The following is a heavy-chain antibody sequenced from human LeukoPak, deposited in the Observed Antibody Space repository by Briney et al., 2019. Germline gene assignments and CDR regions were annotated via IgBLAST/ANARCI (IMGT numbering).Heavy chain of an antibody. CDR1: GFTFSSYA. CDR3: ARDLQSGIAAAGTLGY. V-gene: IGHV3-30*04. Sequence: GGSLGLSCAASGFTFSSYAMHWVRQAPGKGLEWVAVISYDGSNKYYADSVKGRFTISRDNSKNTLYLQMNSLRAEDTAVYYCARDLQSGIAAAGTLGYWGQGTLVTVSS. CDR2: ISYDGSNK. D-gene: IGHD6-13*01. J-gene: IGHJ4*02.